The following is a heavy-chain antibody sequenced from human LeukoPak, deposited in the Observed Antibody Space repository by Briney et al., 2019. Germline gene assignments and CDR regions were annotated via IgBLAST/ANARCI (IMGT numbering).Heavy chain of an antibody. D-gene: IGHD2/OR15-2a*01. CDR3: AREDRPVIGNDAFDI. V-gene: IGHV3-21*01. Sequence: PGGSLRLSCAASGFTFSTYSMNWVRQAPGKGLEWVSSISSSSSYIYYADSVQGRFTISRDSTKNTLYLQMNSLGVEDTAIYYCAREDRPVIGNDAFDIWGQGTMVTVSS. CDR1: GFTFSTYS. J-gene: IGHJ3*02. CDR2: ISSSSSYI.